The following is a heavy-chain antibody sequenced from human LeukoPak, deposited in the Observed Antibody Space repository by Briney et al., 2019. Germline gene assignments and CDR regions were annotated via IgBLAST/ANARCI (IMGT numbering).Heavy chain of an antibody. D-gene: IGHD3-22*01. CDR3: ASAYYYDGSGAFDY. V-gene: IGHV4-30-2*01. CDR1: GGSISSSGYS. J-gene: IGHJ4*02. Sequence: SETLSLTCAVSGGSISSSGYSCSWIRQPPGKGLEWLGYIYHSGSTYYNPSLKSRVTISVDRSKNQFSLKLSSVTAADTAVYYCASAYYYDGSGAFDYWGQGTLVTGSS. CDR2: IYHSGST.